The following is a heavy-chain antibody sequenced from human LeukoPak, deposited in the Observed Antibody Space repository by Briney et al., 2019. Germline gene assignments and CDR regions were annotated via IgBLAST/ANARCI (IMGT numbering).Heavy chain of an antibody. CDR1: GFTFSNYA. J-gene: IGHJ1*01. CDR2: ISGSVGGT. Sequence: GGSLRLSCAASGFTFSNYAMNWVRQAPGKGLEWVSGISGSVGGTYYADSVKGRFTISRDDSKNTLYLQMNSLRAEDTAVYYCAKYFASGSYYKLPHWGQGTLVTVSS. CDR3: AKYFASGSYYKLPH. V-gene: IGHV3-23*01. D-gene: IGHD3-10*01.